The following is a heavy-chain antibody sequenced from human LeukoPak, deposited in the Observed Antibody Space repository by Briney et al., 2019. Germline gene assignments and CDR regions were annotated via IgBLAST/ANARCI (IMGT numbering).Heavy chain of an antibody. CDR3: AMRGGYEPTHDY. Sequence: SETLSLTCTVSGGSISSSSYYWGWIRQPPGKGLEWIGSIYYSGSTYYNPSLKSRVTISVDTSKDQFSLKLSSVTAAATAVYYCAMRGGYEPTHDYWGQGTLVTVSS. CDR2: IYYSGST. V-gene: IGHV4-39*01. J-gene: IGHJ4*02. CDR1: GGSISSSSYY. D-gene: IGHD5-12*01.